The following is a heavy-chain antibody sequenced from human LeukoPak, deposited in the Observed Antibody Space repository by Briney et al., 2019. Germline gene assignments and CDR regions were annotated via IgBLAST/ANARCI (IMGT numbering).Heavy chain of an antibody. V-gene: IGHV4-4*07. CDR1: GGSISSYY. CDR3: AKGRGYSGYDYVKVY. D-gene: IGHD5-12*01. J-gene: IGHJ4*02. Sequence: SETLSLTCTVSGGSISSYYWSWIRQPAGKGLEWIGRIYTSGSTNYNPSLKSRVTMSVDTSKNQFSLKLSSVTAADTAVYYCAKGRGYSGYDYVKVYWGQGTLVTVSS. CDR2: IYTSGST.